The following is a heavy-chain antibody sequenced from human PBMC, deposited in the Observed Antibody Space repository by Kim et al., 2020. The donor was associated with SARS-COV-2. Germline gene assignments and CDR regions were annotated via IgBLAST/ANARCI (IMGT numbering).Heavy chain of an antibody. CDR3: ARWGVYNWNDGGDAFDI. J-gene: IGHJ3*02. CDR2: IIPIFGTA. CDR1: GGTFSSYA. V-gene: IGHV1-69*13. D-gene: IGHD1-20*01. Sequence: SVKVSCKASGGTFSSYAISWVRQAPGQGLEWMGGIIPIFGTANYAQKFQGRVTITADESTSTAYMELSSLRSEDTAVYYCARWGVYNWNDGGDAFDIWGQGTMVTVSS.